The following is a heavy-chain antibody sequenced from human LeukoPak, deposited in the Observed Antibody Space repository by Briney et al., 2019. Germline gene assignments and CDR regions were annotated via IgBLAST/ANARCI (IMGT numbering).Heavy chain of an antibody. CDR1: GYTFTSYG. V-gene: IGHV1-18*01. D-gene: IGHD3-22*01. Sequence: ASVKVSCKASGYTFTSYGISWVRQAPGQGLEWMGWISAYNGNTNYAQKLQGRVTMTTDTSTSTAYMELRSPRSDDTAVYYCARLSYYDSSGYYWTGYYYGMDVWGQGTTVTVSS. CDR3: ARLSYYDSSGYYWTGYYYGMDV. CDR2: ISAYNGNT. J-gene: IGHJ6*02.